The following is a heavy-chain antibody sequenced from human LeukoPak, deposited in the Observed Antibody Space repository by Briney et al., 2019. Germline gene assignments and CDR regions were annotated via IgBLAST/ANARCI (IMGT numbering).Heavy chain of an antibody. D-gene: IGHD2-2*01. CDR3: AKVGYCTSTSCYYYYMDV. CDR2: ISGSGGST. V-gene: IGHV3-23*01. Sequence: GGSLRLSCAASGFTFSSYAMSWVRQAPGKGLEWVSAISGSGGSTYYADSVKGRFTISRDNSKNTLYLQMNSLRAEDTAVYYCAKVGYCTSTSCYYYYMDVWGKGTTVTVSS. J-gene: IGHJ6*03. CDR1: GFTFSSYA.